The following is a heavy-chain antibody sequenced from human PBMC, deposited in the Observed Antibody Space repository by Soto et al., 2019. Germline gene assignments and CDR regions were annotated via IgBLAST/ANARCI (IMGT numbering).Heavy chain of an antibody. Sequence: PSETLSLTCTVSSDSISSYYWSWIRQPPGKRLEWIGYISYSGSTDYNPSLKSRVTISGDTSKNQFSLKVSSVTAADTAVYYCARGTSWQLPFDYWGQGTLGTV. J-gene: IGHJ4*02. V-gene: IGHV4-59*01. CDR2: ISYSGST. D-gene: IGHD6-13*01. CDR3: ARGTSWQLPFDY. CDR1: SDSISSYY.